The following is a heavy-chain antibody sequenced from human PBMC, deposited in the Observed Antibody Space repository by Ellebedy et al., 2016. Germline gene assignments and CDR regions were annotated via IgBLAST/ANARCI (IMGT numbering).Heavy chain of an antibody. D-gene: IGHD2-2*01. CDR3: ASPLGDIVVVPAATGDAFDI. V-gene: IGHV4-39*07. J-gene: IGHJ3*02. CDR1: GGSISSSSYY. CDR2: IYYSGST. Sequence: SETLSLXCTVSGGSISSSSYYWGWIRQPPGKGLEWIGSIYYSGSTYYNPSLKSRVTISVDTSKNQFSLKLSSVTAADTAVYYCASPLGDIVVVPAATGDAFDIWGQGTMVTVSS.